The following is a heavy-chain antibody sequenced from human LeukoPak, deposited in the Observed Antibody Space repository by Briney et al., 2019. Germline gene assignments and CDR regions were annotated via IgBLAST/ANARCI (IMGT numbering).Heavy chain of an antibody. Sequence: SETLSLTCTVSGYSISSGFYWGWIRQPPGKGLEWIGSIYHSGSTYSNPSLKSRLTISVDTSNNQFSLKLSSVTAADTAVYYCARVFGGYCSSTSCPVDYWGQGTLVTVSS. CDR2: IYHSGST. V-gene: IGHV4-38-2*02. CDR3: ARVFGGYCSSTSCPVDY. J-gene: IGHJ4*02. CDR1: GYSISSGFY. D-gene: IGHD2-2*01.